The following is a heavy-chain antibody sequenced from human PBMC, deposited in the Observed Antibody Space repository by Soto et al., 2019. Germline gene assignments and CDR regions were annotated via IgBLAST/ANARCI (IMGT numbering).Heavy chain of an antibody. CDR3: AREGGSYDSGGFLIRGAFDV. CDR2: IHHGGNT. CDR1: GCSISSGDYY. Sequence: SDTLSLTCTVSGCSISSGDYYWNWIRQHPEKFLEWIGSIHHGGNTYYSPSLESRISISIDTSKNQFSLRLSSVTAADTAVYYCAREGGSYDSGGFLIRGAFDVWGQGTTVTVSS. J-gene: IGHJ3*01. D-gene: IGHD3-22*01. V-gene: IGHV4-31*03.